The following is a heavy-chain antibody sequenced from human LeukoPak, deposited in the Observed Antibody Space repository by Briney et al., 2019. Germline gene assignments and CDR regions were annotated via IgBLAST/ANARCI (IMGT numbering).Heavy chain of an antibody. V-gene: IGHV1-2*02. J-gene: IGHJ5*02. CDR3: ARDFPRLERPEKKKFDP. D-gene: IGHD1-1*01. CDR2: INPNSGGT. Sequence: ASVKVSCKASGYTFTGYYMHWVRQAPGQGLEWMGWINPNSGGTNYAQKFQGRVTMTRDTSISTAYMELSRLRSDDTAVYYCARDFPRLERPEKKKFDPWGQGTLVTVSS. CDR1: GYTFTGYY.